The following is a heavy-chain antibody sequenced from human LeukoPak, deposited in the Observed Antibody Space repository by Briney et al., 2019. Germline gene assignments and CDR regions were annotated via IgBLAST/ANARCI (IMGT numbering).Heavy chain of an antibody. D-gene: IGHD3-22*01. CDR3: ARAPKLDSSGYLGFDY. CDR2: INHSGST. J-gene: IGHJ4*02. Sequence: PSETLSLTCAVYGESFSGYYRSWIRQPPGKGLEWIGEINHSGSTNYNPSLKSRVTISVDTSKNQFSLKLSSVTAADTAVYYCARAPKLDSSGYLGFDYWGQGTLVTVSS. CDR1: GESFSGYY. V-gene: IGHV4-34*01.